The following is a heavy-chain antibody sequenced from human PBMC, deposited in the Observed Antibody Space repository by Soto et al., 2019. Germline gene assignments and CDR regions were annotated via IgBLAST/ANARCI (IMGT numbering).Heavy chain of an antibody. J-gene: IGHJ6*02. CDR2: IIPIFGTT. CDR3: AKSPDPYSSSNYYYYGMDV. V-gene: IGHV1-69*15. CDR1: GGTFSSYA. Sequence: QVQLVQSGAEVKKPGSSVKVSCKASGGTFSSYAITWVRQAPGQGLEWMGRIIPIFGTTNYAQKFQGRVTITADDSTSTAYMDLSSLRSDDTAVYYCAKSPDPYSSSNYYYYGMDVWGQGTTVTVSS. D-gene: IGHD6-6*01.